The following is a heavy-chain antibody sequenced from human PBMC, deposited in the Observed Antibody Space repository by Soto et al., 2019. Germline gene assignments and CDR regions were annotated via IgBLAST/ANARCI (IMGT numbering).Heavy chain of an antibody. CDR1: GGTFSSYA. J-gene: IGHJ6*02. CDR3: ARGGDIVLMVYARYGMDV. CDR2: IIPIFGTA. D-gene: IGHD2-8*01. V-gene: IGHV1-69*12. Sequence: QVQLVQSGAEVKKPGSSVKVSCKASGGTFSSYAISWVRQAPGQGLEWMGGIIPIFGTANYAQKFQGRVTITADESTSTAYMELSSLRSADTAVYYCARGGDIVLMVYARYGMDVWGQGTTVTVSS.